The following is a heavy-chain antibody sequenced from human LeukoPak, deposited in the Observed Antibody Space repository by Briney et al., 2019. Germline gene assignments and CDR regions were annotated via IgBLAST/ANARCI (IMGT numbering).Heavy chain of an antibody. CDR3: ARERDVEPADHSAFDI. D-gene: IGHD2-2*01. CDR2: ISSRGGII. V-gene: IGHV3-11*01. J-gene: IGHJ3*02. CDR1: GFAFSDYY. Sequence: VGGLRLSCAASGFAFSDYYKSWSREAPGEGREWSSYISSRGGIIYYTAIVAGRFTITSDNAITSLYLQLNSLRDEDTAVYYCARERDVEPADHSAFDIWGQGTKVTVSS.